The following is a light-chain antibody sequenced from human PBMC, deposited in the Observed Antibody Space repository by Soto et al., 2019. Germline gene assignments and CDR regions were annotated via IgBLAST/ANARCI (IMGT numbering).Light chain of an antibody. CDR2: GAL. V-gene: IGKV3-15*01. Sequence: EIVLTQSPATLSVSAGEGATLSCRASQSVDSNVAWYQLKPGQAPRLLIHGALIRATGVPARFSGSGFGTEFTLTITSLQSEDFAVYYCQQYNDWWTFGQGTKVEIK. J-gene: IGKJ1*01. CDR3: QQYNDWWT. CDR1: QSVDSN.